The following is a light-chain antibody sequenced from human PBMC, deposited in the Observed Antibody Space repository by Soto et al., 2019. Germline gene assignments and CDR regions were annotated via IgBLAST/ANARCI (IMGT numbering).Light chain of an antibody. V-gene: IGKV4-1*01. CDR3: QQYYTIPFT. CDR1: RPIWDSSGNENR. CDR2: GAS. J-gene: IGKJ3*01. Sequence: DIVMTQSPDSLAVSLGERATINCKSSRPIWDSSGNENRLAWYQQRPGRPPKLVIYGASTRESGVPDRFSGSGSGTDFSLSITSLQAEDVAVYYCQQYYTIPFTFGPGTKVGVK.